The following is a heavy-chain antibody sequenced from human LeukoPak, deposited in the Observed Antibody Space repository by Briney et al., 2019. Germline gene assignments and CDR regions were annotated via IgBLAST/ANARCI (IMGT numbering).Heavy chain of an antibody. V-gene: IGHV4-39*07. Sequence: SETLSLTCTVSGCSITSNSYYWGWLRQPPGKGLEWLGSIYFSGSAYYNPSLQSRVAISVDTSKSQFSLKLSSVTAADTAVYYCARDPRGRCEDWFDPWGQGTLVTVSP. CDR1: GCSITSNSYY. CDR3: ARDPRGRCEDWFDP. D-gene: IGHD1-26*01. J-gene: IGHJ5*02. CDR2: IYFSGSA.